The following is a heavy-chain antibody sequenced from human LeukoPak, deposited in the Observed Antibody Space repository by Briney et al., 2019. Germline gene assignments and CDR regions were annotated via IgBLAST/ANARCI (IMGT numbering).Heavy chain of an antibody. CDR2: IRYDGSNK. D-gene: IGHD2-2*01. CDR3: AKDRRYCSSTSCRDYYYYMDV. V-gene: IGHV3-30*02. CDR1: GFTFSSYG. Sequence: GGSLRLSCAACGFTFSSYGMHWVRQAPGKGLEWVAFIRYDGSNKYYADSVKGRFTISRDNSKNTLYLQMNSLRAEDTAVYYCAKDRRYCSSTSCRDYYYYMDVWGKGTTVTVS. J-gene: IGHJ6*03.